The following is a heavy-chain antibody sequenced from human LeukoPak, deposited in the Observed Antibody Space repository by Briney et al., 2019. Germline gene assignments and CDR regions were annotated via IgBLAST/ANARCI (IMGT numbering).Heavy chain of an antibody. CDR3: VRQGYCSVGACYRYFDY. Sequence: PGGSLRLSCAASGFTFSSYSMNWVRQPPGKGLEWIGSIYHSGDTYYNPSLKSRIIISIDTSENHFSLKVNSVTAADTAVYYCVRQGYCSVGACYRYFDYWGQGTLVTVSS. CDR1: GFTFSSYS. CDR2: IYHSGDT. V-gene: IGHV4-38-2*01. D-gene: IGHD2-15*01. J-gene: IGHJ4*02.